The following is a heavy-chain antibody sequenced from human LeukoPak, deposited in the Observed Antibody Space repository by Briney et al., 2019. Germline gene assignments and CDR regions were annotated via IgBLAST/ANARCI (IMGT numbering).Heavy chain of an antibody. D-gene: IGHD5-18*01. J-gene: IGHJ6*02. V-gene: IGHV3-23*01. Sequence: GGSLRLSCAASGFTFSSYVMSWARQAPGKGLEWVSGIVGRGRSTYYADSVKGRFTISRDNSKNTLYLQMNSLRAEDTAVYYCAKDLGDTATGMDVWGQGTTVTVSS. CDR3: AKDLGDTATGMDV. CDR1: GFTFSSYV. CDR2: IVGRGRST.